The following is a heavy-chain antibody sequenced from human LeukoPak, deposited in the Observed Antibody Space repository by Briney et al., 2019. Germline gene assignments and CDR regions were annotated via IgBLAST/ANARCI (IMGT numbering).Heavy chain of an antibody. Sequence: GASVKVSCKASGYTFTGFYIHWVRQAPGQGLGWMGWINPNSGGTKYAQRFQGRVTMTRDTSISTAYMELSRLRSDDTAVYYCARAASLGAMVIYWGQGTLVTVPS. V-gene: IGHV1-2*02. CDR3: ARAASLGAMVIY. CDR2: INPNSGGT. D-gene: IGHD5-18*01. J-gene: IGHJ4*02. CDR1: GYTFTGFY.